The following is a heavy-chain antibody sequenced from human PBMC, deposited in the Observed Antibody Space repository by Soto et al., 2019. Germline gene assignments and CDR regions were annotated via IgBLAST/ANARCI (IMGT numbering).Heavy chain of an antibody. D-gene: IGHD2-21*02. CDR2: FMYSGFT. J-gene: IGHJ4*02. V-gene: IGHV4-39*01. CDR1: GDSISSSSYY. CDR3: VRQGPRAYCGGDCYGEIDY. Sequence: QLQLQESGPGLVKPSETLSLTCTVSGDSISSSSYYWGWIRQPPGKGLQWIGSFMYSGFTYYNPSLKSRVTISVDTSKNQFSLTLASVTASDTAVYDCVRQGPRAYCGGDCYGEIDYWGQGTLLTVSS.